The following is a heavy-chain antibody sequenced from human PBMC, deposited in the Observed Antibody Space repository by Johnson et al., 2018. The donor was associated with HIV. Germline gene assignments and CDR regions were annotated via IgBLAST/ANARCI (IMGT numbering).Heavy chain of an antibody. D-gene: IGHD4-17*01. Sequence: VQLVESGGGLIQPGGSLRLSCAASGFTVSSNYMSWVRQAPGKGLEWVSVIYSGGRIGYADSVKGRFTISRDNAKNSLYLQMNSLRAEDTALYYCAKLPVLYGDFDDAFNIWGQGTMVTVSS. CDR3: AKLPVLYGDFDDAFNI. V-gene: IGHV3-53*01. CDR2: IYSGGRI. CDR1: GFTVSSNY. J-gene: IGHJ3*02.